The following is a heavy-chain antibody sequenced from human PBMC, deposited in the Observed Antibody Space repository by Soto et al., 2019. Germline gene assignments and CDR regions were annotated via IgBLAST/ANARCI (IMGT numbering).Heavy chain of an antibody. Sequence: EVQLVESGGGLAKPGGSLRLSCAASGFTFSSYSMNWVRQAPGKGLEWVSSISSSSSYIYYADSVKGRFTISRDNAKNSLYLQMNSQRAEDTAVYYCARASSGYAERDYYDYYYMDVWGEGTTVTVSS. D-gene: IGHD5-12*01. V-gene: IGHV3-21*01. CDR3: ARASSGYAERDYYDYYYMDV. J-gene: IGHJ6*03. CDR1: GFTFSSYS. CDR2: ISSSSSYI.